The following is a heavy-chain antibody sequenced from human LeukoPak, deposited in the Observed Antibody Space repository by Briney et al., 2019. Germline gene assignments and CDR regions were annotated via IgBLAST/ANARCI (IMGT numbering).Heavy chain of an antibody. CDR1: GGTFTSYA. CDR3: ARVRPAARSSRLLFDY. Sequence: GSSVKVSCKASGGTFTSYAISWVRQAPGQGLEWMGGIIPIFGTANYAQKFQGRVTITADESTSTAYMELSSLRSEDTAVYYCARVRPAARSSRLLFDYWGQGTLVTVSS. V-gene: IGHV1-69*01. J-gene: IGHJ4*02. CDR2: IIPIFGTA. D-gene: IGHD6-13*01.